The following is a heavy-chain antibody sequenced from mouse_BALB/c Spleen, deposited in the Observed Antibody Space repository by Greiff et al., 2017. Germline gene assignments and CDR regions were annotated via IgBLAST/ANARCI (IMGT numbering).Heavy chain of an antibody. V-gene: IGHV1S56*01. Sequence: VQLQQSGPELVKPGASVRISCKASGYTFTSYYIHWVKQRPGQGLEWIGWIYPGNVNTKYNEKFKGKATLTADKSSSTAYMQLSSLTSEDSAVYFCARSYYGNYFDYWGQGTTRTVSS. CDR3: ARSYYGNYFDY. J-gene: IGHJ2*01. D-gene: IGHD2-10*01. CDR2: IYPGNVNT. CDR1: GYTFTSYY.